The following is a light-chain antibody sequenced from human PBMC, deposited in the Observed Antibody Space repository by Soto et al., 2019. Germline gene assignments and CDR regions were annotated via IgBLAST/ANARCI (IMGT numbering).Light chain of an antibody. CDR2: RNS. J-gene: IGLJ1*01. CDR3: AAWDDNLCGLYV. CDR1: ASTIGRNY. Sequence: QSVLTQSPSASGTPGQRVTISCSGSASTIGRNYVYWYQQLPGTAPKLLIYRNSQRPSGVPDRFSGSKSGTSASLAISGLRPEDEADYYCAAWDDNLCGLYVFGAGTKVTVL. V-gene: IGLV1-47*01.